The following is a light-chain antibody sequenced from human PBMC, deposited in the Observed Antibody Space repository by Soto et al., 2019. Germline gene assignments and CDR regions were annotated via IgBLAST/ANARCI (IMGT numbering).Light chain of an antibody. CDR3: CSYAGSSTWV. J-gene: IGLJ1*01. Sequence: QSALTQPASVSGSPGQSITISCTGTSSGVGSYNLVSWYQQHPGKAPKLMIYEGSKRPSGVSNRFSGSKSGNTASLTISGLQAEDEADYYCCSYAGSSTWVFGTGTKVTVL. CDR1: SSGVGSYNL. CDR2: EGS. V-gene: IGLV2-23*01.